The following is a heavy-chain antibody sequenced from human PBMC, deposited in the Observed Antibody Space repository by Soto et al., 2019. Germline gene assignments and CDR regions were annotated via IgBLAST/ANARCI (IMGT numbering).Heavy chain of an antibody. CDR3: ARVVTYYDFWSGYSGAHYYYYYMDV. Sequence: GASVKVSCKASGYTFTSYGISWVRQAPGQGLEWMGWISAYNGNTNYAQKLQGRVTMTTDTSTSTAYMELRSLRSDDTAVYYCARVVTYYDFWSGYSGAHYYYYYMDVWGKGTTVTVSS. CDR1: GYTFTSYG. J-gene: IGHJ6*03. V-gene: IGHV1-18*01. CDR2: ISAYNGNT. D-gene: IGHD3-3*01.